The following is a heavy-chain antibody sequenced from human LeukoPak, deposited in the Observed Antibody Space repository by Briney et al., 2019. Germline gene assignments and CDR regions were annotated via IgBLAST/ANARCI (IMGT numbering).Heavy chain of an antibody. CDR1: GGSISSYY. CDR3: ARLRFTDYYYYGMDV. Sequence: SETLSLTCAVSGGSISSYYWSWIRQPPGKGLEWIGYIYYSGSTNYNPSLKSRVTISVDTSKNQFSLKLSSVTAADTAVYYCARLRFTDYYYYGMDVWGQGTTVTVSS. D-gene: IGHD3-10*01. CDR2: IYYSGST. V-gene: IGHV4-59*08. J-gene: IGHJ6*02.